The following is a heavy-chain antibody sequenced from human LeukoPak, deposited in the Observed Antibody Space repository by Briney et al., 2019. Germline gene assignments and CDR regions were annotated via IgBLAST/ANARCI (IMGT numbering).Heavy chain of an antibody. CDR3: ARGEVGATNLVDY. V-gene: IGHV1-2*06. J-gene: IGHJ4*02. D-gene: IGHD1-26*01. Sequence: EASVKVSCKASGYTFTGYYMHWVRQAPGQGLEWMGRINPNSGGTNYAQKFQGRVTMTRDTSISTAYMELSRLRSDDTAVYYCARGEVGATNLVDYWGQGTLVTVSS. CDR1: GYTFTGYY. CDR2: INPNSGGT.